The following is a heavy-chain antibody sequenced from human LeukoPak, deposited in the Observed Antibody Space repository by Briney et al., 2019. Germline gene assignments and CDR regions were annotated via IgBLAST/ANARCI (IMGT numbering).Heavy chain of an antibody. CDR1: GYTFTGYY. D-gene: IGHD6-6*01. J-gene: IGHJ6*02. CDR3: ARELYSSSSPGDGYGMDV. Sequence: ASVKVSCKASGYTFTGYYMHWVRQAPGQGLEWMGWINPYSGGTNYAQKFQGRVTMTRDTSISTAYMELSRLRSDDTAVYYCARELYSSSSPGDGYGMDVWGQGTTVTVSS. V-gene: IGHV1-2*02. CDR2: INPYSGGT.